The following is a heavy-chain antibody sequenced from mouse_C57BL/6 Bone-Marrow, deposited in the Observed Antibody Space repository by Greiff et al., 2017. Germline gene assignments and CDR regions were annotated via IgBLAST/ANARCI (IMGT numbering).Heavy chain of an antibody. D-gene: IGHD2-4*01. Sequence: VQLQQPGAELVMPGASVKLSCKASGYTFTSYWMHWVKQRPGQGLEWIGEIDPSDSYTNYNQKFKGKSTLTVDKSSSTAYMQLSSLTSEDSAVYYCARPHDYDRAYAMDYWGQGTSVTVSA. J-gene: IGHJ4*01. CDR2: IDPSDSYT. CDR3: ARPHDYDRAYAMDY. CDR1: GYTFTSYW. V-gene: IGHV1-69*01.